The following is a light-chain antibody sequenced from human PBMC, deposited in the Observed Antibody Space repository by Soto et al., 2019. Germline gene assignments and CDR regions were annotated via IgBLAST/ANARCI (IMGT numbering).Light chain of an antibody. CDR3: QQYHNWPIT. J-gene: IGKJ5*01. CDR2: DAS. CDR1: QSVSSN. Sequence: EILMTQSQSTLSVSPGELATLSCTASQSVSSNLAWHQQKPGQAPSILMYDASTRATRISARFSGSGSGTEFTLTISSLQSEDFAVYYCQQYHNWPITFGQGTRLENK. V-gene: IGKV3-15*01.